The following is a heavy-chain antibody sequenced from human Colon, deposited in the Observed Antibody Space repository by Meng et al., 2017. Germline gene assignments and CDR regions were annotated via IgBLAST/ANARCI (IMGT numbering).Heavy chain of an antibody. Sequence: VQLEEAGPGLGSPAETLSLSCTGPGGSGTITGYYWSWIRQSPGKGLEWIGYIYYTGTTNYNPSLKSRVTISVDTSKNQFSLKLSSVTPADTAVYFCARDNLLTSGSRFCFDYWGQGALVTVSS. CDR1: GGSGTITGYY. CDR2: IYYTGTT. V-gene: IGHV4-61*08. D-gene: IGHD6-19*01. J-gene: IGHJ4*02. CDR3: ARDNLLTSGSRFCFDY.